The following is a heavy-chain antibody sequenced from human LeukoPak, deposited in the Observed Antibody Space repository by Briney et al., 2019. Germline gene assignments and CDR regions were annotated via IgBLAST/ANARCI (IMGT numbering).Heavy chain of an antibody. D-gene: IGHD6-13*01. J-gene: IGHJ5*02. Sequence: SVKVSCEASGGTFSSYAISWVRQAPGQGLEWMGRIIPIFGTANYAQKFQGRVTITTDESTSTAYMELSSLRSEDTAVYYCATQAAAGTYWFNPWGQGTLVTVSS. CDR1: GGTFSSYA. CDR2: IIPIFGTA. CDR3: ATQAAAGTYWFNP. V-gene: IGHV1-69*05.